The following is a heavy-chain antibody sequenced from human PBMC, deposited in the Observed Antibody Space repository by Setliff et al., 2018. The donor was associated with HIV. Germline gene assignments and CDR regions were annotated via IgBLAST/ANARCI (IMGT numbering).Heavy chain of an antibody. Sequence: SETLSLTCAVYGGSFSNYYRSWIRQSPGEGLEWIGEINHGGSTNYNPSLKSRVTMSVDTSKNQFSLQLTSVTAADTAVYYCARSGNIFTDYSYYFYFMDVWGGGTTVTV. D-gene: IGHD1-26*01. J-gene: IGHJ6*03. CDR1: GGSFSNYY. CDR3: ARSGNIFTDYSYYFYFMDV. V-gene: IGHV4-34*01. CDR2: INHGGST.